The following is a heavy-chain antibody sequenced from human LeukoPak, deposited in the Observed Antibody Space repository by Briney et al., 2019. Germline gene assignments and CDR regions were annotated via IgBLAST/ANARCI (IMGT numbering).Heavy chain of an antibody. CDR3: ARDLYCSGGSCYNGIYY. V-gene: IGHV3-23*01. Sequence: PGGSLRLSCEASGFTFSTNAMSWVRQAPGKGLEWVSAISASGGSTYYADSVKGRFTISRDNSKNTLYLQLNSLRAADTAVYYCARDLYCSGGSCYNGIYYWGQGTLVTVSS. CDR1: GFTFSTNA. CDR2: ISASGGST. D-gene: IGHD2-15*01. J-gene: IGHJ4*02.